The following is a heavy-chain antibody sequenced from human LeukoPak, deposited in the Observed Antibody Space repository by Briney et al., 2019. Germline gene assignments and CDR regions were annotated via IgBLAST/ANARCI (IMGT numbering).Heavy chain of an antibody. Sequence: SETLSLTCTVSGGSISSYSWSWIRQPPGKGLEWIGYLYYSGNTNYNPSLKSRVAISVDTSKNQFSLKLSSVTAADTAVYYCARLVTYYDSSGSVNGYFDLWGRGTLVTVSS. CDR2: LYYSGNT. CDR3: ARLVTYYDSSGSVNGYFDL. J-gene: IGHJ2*01. V-gene: IGHV4-59*01. D-gene: IGHD3-22*01. CDR1: GGSISSYS.